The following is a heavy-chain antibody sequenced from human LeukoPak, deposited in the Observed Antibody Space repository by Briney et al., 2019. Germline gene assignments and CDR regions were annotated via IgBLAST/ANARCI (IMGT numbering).Heavy chain of an antibody. J-gene: IGHJ6*04. CDR2: IKQDGSEK. CDR1: GFPFSSYW. CDR3: AKDRDWD. Sequence: GGSLRLSCAASGFPFSSYWMSWVRQAPGKGLEWVANIKQDGSEKYYVDSVKGRFTISRDNSKNTLYLQMNSLRAEDTAVYYCAKDRDWDWGKGTTVIVSS. D-gene: IGHD3/OR15-3a*01. V-gene: IGHV3-7*01.